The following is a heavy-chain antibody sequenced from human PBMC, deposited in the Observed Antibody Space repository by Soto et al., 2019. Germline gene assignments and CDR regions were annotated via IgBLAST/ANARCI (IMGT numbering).Heavy chain of an antibody. Sequence: SVKVSCKASGGTFSSYAISWVRQAPGQGLEWMGGIIPIFGTANYAQKFQGRVTITADESTSTAYMELSSLRSEDTAVYYCARVYPGYSYGIDYWGQGTLVTVSS. J-gene: IGHJ4*02. V-gene: IGHV1-69*13. CDR1: GGTFSSYA. D-gene: IGHD5-18*01. CDR2: IIPIFGTA. CDR3: ARVYPGYSYGIDY.